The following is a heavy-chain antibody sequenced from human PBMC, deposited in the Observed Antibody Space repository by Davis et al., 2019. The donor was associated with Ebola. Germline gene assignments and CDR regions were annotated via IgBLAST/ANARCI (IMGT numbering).Heavy chain of an antibody. CDR2: IFYSGST. D-gene: IGHD4-23*01. CDR3: ARIVSGGTFDY. V-gene: IGHV4-30-4*07. Sequence: SETLSLTCAVSGGSISSGGSSWSWIRQPPGKGLEWIGFIFYSGSTYYNPSLKSRVTMSLDTSNNQFSLKLTSVTAADTAVYFCARIVSGGTFDYWGQGTLITVSS. CDR1: GGSISSGGSS. J-gene: IGHJ4*02.